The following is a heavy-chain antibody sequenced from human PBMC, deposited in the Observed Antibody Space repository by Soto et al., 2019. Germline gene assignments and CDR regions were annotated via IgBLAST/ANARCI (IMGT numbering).Heavy chain of an antibody. CDR2: MYHTGST. Sequence: QVQLQESGPGLVKPSGTLSLTCAVSRGSISSSNWWSWVRQSPGTGLEWIGAMYHTGSTNYSPSLKSRVTMSVDKSKNQFSLKLSSVTAADTAVYYCARESYNESNVGYFDLWGRGTLVSVSS. CDR3: ARESYNESNVGYFDL. CDR1: RGSISSSNW. D-gene: IGHD1-1*01. J-gene: IGHJ2*01. V-gene: IGHV4-4*02.